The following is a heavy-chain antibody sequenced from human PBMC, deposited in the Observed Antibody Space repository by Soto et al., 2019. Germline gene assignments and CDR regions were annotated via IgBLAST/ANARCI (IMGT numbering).Heavy chain of an antibody. V-gene: IGHV1-3*01. CDR3: ARDIQSVGPRANDAFDV. Sequence: QVQLVQSGAELKKPGASVNISCTASGFTFSDNLINWVRQVPGQGLEWMGWLNPDTGNTRYSETCQGRVTISRHASASIAYLELSGLENEDTTLYFCARDIQSVGPRANDAFDVWGQGTMITVSS. D-gene: IGHD5-18*01. CDR1: GFTFSDNL. J-gene: IGHJ3*01. CDR2: LNPDTGNT.